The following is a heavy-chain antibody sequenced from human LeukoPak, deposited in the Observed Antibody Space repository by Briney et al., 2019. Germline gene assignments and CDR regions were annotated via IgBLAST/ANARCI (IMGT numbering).Heavy chain of an antibody. D-gene: IGHD6-13*01. CDR2: IKSKTDGGTT. V-gene: IGHV3-15*01. J-gene: IGHJ4*02. CDR3: TTDDPRWYAY. CDR1: GFTFSNAW. Sequence: KPGGSLRLSCAASGFTFSNAWLSWVRQAPGKGLEWVGRIKSKTDGGTTDYAAPVKGRFTISRDDSKTTLYLQKNSLKTEDTAVYYCTTDDPRWYAYWGQGTLVTVSS.